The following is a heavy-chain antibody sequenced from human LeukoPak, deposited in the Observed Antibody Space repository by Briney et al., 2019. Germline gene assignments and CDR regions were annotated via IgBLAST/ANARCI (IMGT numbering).Heavy chain of an antibody. CDR3: ARHDGSNFGFDY. Sequence: SDTLSLTCTVSGGSISSYYWSWIRQPPGKGLEWIGFIYYSGSTNYNPSLKSRVTISVDTSKHQFSLKLSSVTAADTAVYYCARHDGSNFGFDYWGQGTLVTVSS. V-gene: IGHV4-59*08. CDR2: IYYSGST. D-gene: IGHD3-22*01. J-gene: IGHJ4*02. CDR1: GGSISSYY.